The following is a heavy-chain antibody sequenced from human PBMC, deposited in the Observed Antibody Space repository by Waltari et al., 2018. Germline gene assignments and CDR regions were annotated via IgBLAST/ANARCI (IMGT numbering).Heavy chain of an antibody. D-gene: IGHD3-22*01. CDR2: IYYSGST. CDR1: GGSISNYF. V-gene: IGHV4-59*08. Sequence: QVQLQESGPGLVKPAETLSLTCTVSGGSISNYFWCWIRRPPGKGLEWIGYIYYSGSTSYTPSLKSRVTISVDTSKNQVSLNLSSVTAADTAVYYCARQRYYYDESGYYHHFDHWGPGSLVTVSS. J-gene: IGHJ4*02. CDR3: ARQRYYYDESGYYHHFDH.